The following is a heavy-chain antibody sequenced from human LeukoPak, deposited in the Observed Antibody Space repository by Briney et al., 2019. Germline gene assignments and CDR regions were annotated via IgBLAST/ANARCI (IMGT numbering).Heavy chain of an antibody. Sequence: SETLSLTCTVSGGSISSYYWSWIRQPAGKGLEWIGRIYTSGSTNYNPSLKSRVTMSVDTSKNQFSLKLSSVTAADTAVYYCARDGYGSGSYYNPFHHKGYYYYYMDVWGKGTTVTVSS. CDR1: GGSISSYY. CDR2: IYTSGST. CDR3: ARDGYGSGSYYNPFHHKGYYYYYMDV. D-gene: IGHD3-10*01. V-gene: IGHV4-4*07. J-gene: IGHJ6*03.